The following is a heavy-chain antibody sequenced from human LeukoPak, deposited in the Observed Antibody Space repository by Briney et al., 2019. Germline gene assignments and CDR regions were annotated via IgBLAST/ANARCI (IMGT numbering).Heavy chain of an antibody. V-gene: IGHV1-2*02. D-gene: IGHD5-18*01. CDR3: ARGDVDTAMVTPDY. Sequence: GASVKVSCKASGGTFSSYAISWVRQAPGQGLEWMGWINPNSGGTNNEQKFQGRVTMTRDTSISTAYMELSRLRFDDTAVYYCARGDVDTAMVTPDYWGQGTLVTVSS. J-gene: IGHJ4*02. CDR2: INPNSGGT. CDR1: GGTFSSYA.